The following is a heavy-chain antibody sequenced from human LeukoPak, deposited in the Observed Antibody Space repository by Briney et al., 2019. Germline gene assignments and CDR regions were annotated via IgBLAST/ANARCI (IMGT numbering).Heavy chain of an antibody. CDR3: ARERYSGSYRYYFDY. J-gene: IGHJ4*02. CDR2: IWYDESNK. CDR1: GFIFSSYG. Sequence: GRSLRLSCAASGFIFSSYGMHWVRQAPGKGPEWVALIWYDESNKYYTDSVQGRFTISRDNSKNTLYLQMDGLRVGDTAVYYCARERYSGSYRYYFDYWGQGTLVTVSS. V-gene: IGHV3-33*01. D-gene: IGHD1-26*01.